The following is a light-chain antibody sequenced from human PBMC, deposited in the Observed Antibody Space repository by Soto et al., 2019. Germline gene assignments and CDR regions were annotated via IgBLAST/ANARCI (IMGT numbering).Light chain of an antibody. CDR1: SCDIGAGYD. CDR3: RSSDSSLRGVV. J-gene: IGLJ3*02. CDR2: GGI. Sequence: QSVLTQPPSVSGAPGQRVTISCTGTSCDIGAGYDVHWYQQLPGTAPKLLIYGGINRPSGVAYRFSGAKSGTSASLAITWLQAEDEADDYCRSSDSSLRGVVFGGGTKLTVL. V-gene: IGLV1-40*01.